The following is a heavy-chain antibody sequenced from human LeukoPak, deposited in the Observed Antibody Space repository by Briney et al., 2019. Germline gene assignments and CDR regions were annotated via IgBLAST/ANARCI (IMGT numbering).Heavy chain of an antibody. CDR1: GFTFSSYW. J-gene: IGHJ4*02. Sequence: GGSLRLSCAASGFTFSSYWMSWGRQAPGKGLEGVANIKEDGTETDYVGSVKGGFTIYSDNAKNALYLQVNSRRAEDTAVYYCARPRVRSVDYWGQGTLVTVSS. V-gene: IGHV3-7*01. CDR2: IKEDGTET. CDR3: ARPRVRSVDY.